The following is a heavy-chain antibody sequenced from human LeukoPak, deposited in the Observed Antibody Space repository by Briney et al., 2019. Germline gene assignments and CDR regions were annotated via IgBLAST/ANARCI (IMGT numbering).Heavy chain of an antibody. CDR1: GGSISSSGYC. CDR2: IDYSGNT. CDR3: ARDRASDY. Sequence: SETLSLTCTVSGGSISSSGYCWGWIRQPPGKGLEWIGSIDYSGNTNYNPSLKSRVTIAVDMSKNQFSLKLSSVTAADTAVYYCARDRASDYWGQGTLVTVSS. J-gene: IGHJ4*02. D-gene: IGHD1-26*01. V-gene: IGHV4-39*02.